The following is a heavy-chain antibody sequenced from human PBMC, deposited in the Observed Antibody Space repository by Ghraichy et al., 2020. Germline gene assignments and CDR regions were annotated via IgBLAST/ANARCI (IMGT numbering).Heavy chain of an antibody. D-gene: IGHD5-24*01. J-gene: IGHJ4*02. V-gene: IGHV3-53*01. CDR3: AACRDGYNYLHY. Sequence: GGSLRLSCAASGFTVSSNYMSWVRQAPGKGLEWVSVIYRGGDTYYADSVKGRFTISRDNSKNTLYLQMNSLRAEDTAVYYCAACRDGYNYLHYWGQGTLVTVSS. CDR1: GFTVSSNY. CDR2: IYRGGDT.